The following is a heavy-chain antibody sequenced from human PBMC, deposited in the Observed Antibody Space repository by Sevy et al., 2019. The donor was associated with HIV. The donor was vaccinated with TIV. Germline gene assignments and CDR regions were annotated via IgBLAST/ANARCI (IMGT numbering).Heavy chain of an antibody. Sequence: GGSLRLSCAASGFTFSSYAMHWVRQAPGKGLEWVAVISYDGSNKYYADSVKGRFTISRDNSKNTLYQQMNSLRAEDTSVYYCARGADIVVVPAARVDYYGMDVWGQGTTVTVSS. D-gene: IGHD2-2*01. CDR1: GFTFSSYA. CDR3: ARGADIVVVPAARVDYYGMDV. V-gene: IGHV3-30*04. J-gene: IGHJ6*02. CDR2: ISYDGSNK.